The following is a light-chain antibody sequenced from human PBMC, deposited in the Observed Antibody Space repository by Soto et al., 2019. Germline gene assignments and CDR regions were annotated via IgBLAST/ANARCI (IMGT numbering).Light chain of an antibody. V-gene: IGLV2-14*01. CDR1: SSDVGYSNH. J-gene: IGLJ3*02. Sequence: QSAPTQPASVSGSPGQSITISGTGASSDVGYSNHVSWYQQHPGKVPKLIIYDVNNRPSGVSDRFSGSKSGNTASLTISGIQSEDDGDYYCSSYTSTDTLVFGGGTKVTVL. CDR3: SSYTSTDTLV. CDR2: DVN.